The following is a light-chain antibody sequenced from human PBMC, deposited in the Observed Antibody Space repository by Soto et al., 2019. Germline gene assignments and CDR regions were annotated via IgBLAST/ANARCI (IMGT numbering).Light chain of an antibody. CDR3: QQYGSSPPYT. CDR1: QSVGSSY. Sequence: EIVLTQSPGTLSLSPGERATLSCRASQSVGSSYLAWYQQKPGQAPRLLIYGASSRATGIPDKFGGSGSGTDFTLTISRLEPEDFAVYYCQQYGSSPPYTFGQGTKLEI. V-gene: IGKV3-20*01. J-gene: IGKJ2*01. CDR2: GAS.